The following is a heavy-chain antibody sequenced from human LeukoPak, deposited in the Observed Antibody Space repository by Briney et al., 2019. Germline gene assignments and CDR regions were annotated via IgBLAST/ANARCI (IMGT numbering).Heavy chain of an antibody. CDR1: GFTFSTYS. CDR3: ARRVPSQVVTDYFDY. V-gene: IGHV3-21*06. Sequence: YPGGSLRLSCAASGFTFSTYSMHWVRQAPGKGLEWVSAISGSGGSTYYADSVKGRFTISRDNAKNSLFLQMNSLRAEDTAVYYCARRVPSQVVTDYFDYWGQGALVTVSS. D-gene: IGHD3-22*01. CDR2: ISGSGGST. J-gene: IGHJ4*02.